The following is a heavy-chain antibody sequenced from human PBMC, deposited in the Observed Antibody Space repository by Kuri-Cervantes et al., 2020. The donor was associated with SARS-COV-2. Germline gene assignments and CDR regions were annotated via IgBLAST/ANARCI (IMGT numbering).Heavy chain of an antibody. V-gene: IGHV4-34*01. CDR1: DGAFIGYY. Sequence: SETLSLTCAVYDGAFIGYYWSGIRQPPGKGLDWIGEINHSGSTNYNPSLRSGVTISIDTSKNQFTLKVRSVTAADTAVYYCARAVTGIEHTVVLIGTWYYHYYMDVWGKGTMVTVSS. D-gene: IGHD2-21*01. J-gene: IGHJ6*03. CDR3: ARAVTGIEHTVVLIGTWYYHYYMDV. CDR2: INHSGST.